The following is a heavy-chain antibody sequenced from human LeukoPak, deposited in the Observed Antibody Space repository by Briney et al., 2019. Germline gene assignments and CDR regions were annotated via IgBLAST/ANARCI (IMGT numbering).Heavy chain of an antibody. CDR2: IYYSGST. J-gene: IGHJ5*02. CDR1: GGSISSYY. D-gene: IGHD3-22*01. V-gene: IGHV4-59*01. Sequence: PSETLSLTCTVSGGSISSYYWSWIRQPPGKGLEWIGYIYYSGSTNYNPSLKSRVTISVDTSKNQFSLKLSSVTAADTAVYYCAREDSSGYYSWFDPWGQGTLVTVSS. CDR3: AREDSSGYYSWFDP.